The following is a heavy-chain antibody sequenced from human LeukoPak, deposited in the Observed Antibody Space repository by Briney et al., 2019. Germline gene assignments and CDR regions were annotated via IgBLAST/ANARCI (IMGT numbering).Heavy chain of an antibody. CDR2: IYYSGST. Sequence: SETLSLTCTVSGGSISSGDYYWSWIRQHPGKGLEWIGYIYYSGSTYYNPSLKSRVTVSVDTSKNQFSLKLSSVTAADTAVYYCARDREVDAFDIWGQGTMVTVSS. V-gene: IGHV4-31*03. CDR3: ARDREVDAFDI. J-gene: IGHJ3*02. CDR1: GGSISSGDYY.